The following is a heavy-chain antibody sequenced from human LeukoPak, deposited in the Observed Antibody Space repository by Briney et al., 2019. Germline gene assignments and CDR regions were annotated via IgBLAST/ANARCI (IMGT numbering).Heavy chain of an antibody. CDR1: GYTFTSYG. J-gene: IGHJ5*02. V-gene: IGHV1-18*01. CDR3: ARGRYNYQSSNWFDP. D-gene: IGHD3-22*01. Sequence: ASVKVSCKASGYTFTSYGISWVRQAPGQGLEWMGWISAHNGNTNYAQKLQGRVTMTTDTSTSTAYMELSSLRSEDTAVYYCARGRYNYQSSNWFDPWGQGTLVTVSS. CDR2: ISAHNGNT.